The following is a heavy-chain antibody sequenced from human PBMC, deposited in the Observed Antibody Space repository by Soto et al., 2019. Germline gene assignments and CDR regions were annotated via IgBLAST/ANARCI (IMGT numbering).Heavy chain of an antibody. CDR1: GGSISSGDYY. CDR2: IYYSGST. J-gene: IGHJ4*02. V-gene: IGHV4-30-4*01. CDR3: AREGQQLVPDY. D-gene: IGHD6-6*01. Sequence: SETLSLTCTVSGGSISSGDYYWRWIRQPPGKGLEWIGYIYYSGSTYYNPSLKSRVTISVDTSKNQFSLKLSSVTAADTAVYYCAREGQQLVPDYWGQGTLVTVSS.